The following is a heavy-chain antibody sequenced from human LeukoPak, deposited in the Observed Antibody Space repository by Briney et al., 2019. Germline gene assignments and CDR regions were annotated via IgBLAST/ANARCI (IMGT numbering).Heavy chain of an antibody. CDR2: INPNSGGT. D-gene: IGHD1-26*01. V-gene: IGHV1-2*02. J-gene: IGHJ3*02. CDR1: GYTFTGYY. CDR3: ARADSWDAFDI. Sequence: ASVKVSCKASGYTFTGYYMHWARQAPGQGLGWMGWINPNSGGTNYAQKFQGRVTMTRDTSISTAYMELSRLRSDDTAVYYCARADSWDAFDIWGQGTMVTVSS.